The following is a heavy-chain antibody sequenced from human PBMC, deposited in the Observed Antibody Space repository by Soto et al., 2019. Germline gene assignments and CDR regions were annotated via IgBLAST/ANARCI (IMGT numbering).Heavy chain of an antibody. CDR3: ARSVRPLSWFVP. J-gene: IGHJ5*02. Sequence: GGSLRHSCVASGFPFSAYAMNWVRQTPGKGLEWVCGIGGSGTTIYCADSVKGRFTISRDNFGNTMYLQMNSVRVEDTAVYYCARSVRPLSWFVPWGQGTRVTGFS. V-gene: IGHV3-23*01. CDR2: IGGSGTTI. D-gene: IGHD3-10*01. CDR1: GFPFSAYA.